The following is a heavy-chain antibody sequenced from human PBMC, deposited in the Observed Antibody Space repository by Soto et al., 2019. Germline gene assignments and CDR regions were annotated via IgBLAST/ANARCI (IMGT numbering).Heavy chain of an antibody. D-gene: IGHD7-27*01. CDR3: ARGWGRIFDY. CDR1: GGSFSGYY. Sequence: QVQLQQWGAGLLKPSETLSLTCAVYGGSFSGYYWNWIRQPPGKGLEWIGEINHSGSTNYNPSLKSRVSLSRDTSKNHFSLKLSSVTAADTAVYYCARGWGRIFDYWGQGTLVTVSS. J-gene: IGHJ4*02. V-gene: IGHV4-34*01. CDR2: INHSGST.